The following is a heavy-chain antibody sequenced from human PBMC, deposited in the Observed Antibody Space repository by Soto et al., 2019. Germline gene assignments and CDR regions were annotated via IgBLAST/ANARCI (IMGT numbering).Heavy chain of an antibody. CDR1: GYSFTSYW. J-gene: IGHJ3*02. CDR2: IYPGDSDT. Sequence: EVQLVQTGAEVKKPGESLKISCKGSGYSFTSYWIGWVRQMPGKGLEWMGIIYPGDSDTRYSPSFQGQVTISADKSISTAYLQWSSMNASDTAMYYCARSHTTLSGGIAFDIWGQGTMVTVSS. D-gene: IGHD1-26*01. V-gene: IGHV5-51*01. CDR3: ARSHTTLSGGIAFDI.